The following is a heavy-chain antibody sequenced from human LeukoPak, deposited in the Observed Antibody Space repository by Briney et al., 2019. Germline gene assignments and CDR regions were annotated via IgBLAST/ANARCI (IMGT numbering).Heavy chain of an antibody. CDR1: GCSFNTYW. Sequence: GESLKISCKGSGCSFNTYWIGWVRQMPGKGLEWMGIIYPGDSDARYSPSFQGQVTISADKSISTVYLQWRSLKASDTAMYYCARTHLYSSGWPDAFDIWGQGTMVTVSS. CDR2: IYPGDSDA. D-gene: IGHD6-19*01. CDR3: ARTHLYSSGWPDAFDI. V-gene: IGHV5-51*01. J-gene: IGHJ3*02.